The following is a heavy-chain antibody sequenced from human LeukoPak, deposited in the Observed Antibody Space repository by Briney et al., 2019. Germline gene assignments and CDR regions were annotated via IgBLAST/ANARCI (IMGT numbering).Heavy chain of an antibody. D-gene: IGHD6-19*01. CDR1: SDSISGYY. CDR2: IYYSGNT. CDR3: ARDSIAVAGSYYFDY. Sequence: SETLSLTCSVSSDSISGYYWSWLRQPPGKGLEWVGYIYYSGNTYYNPSLKSRVTISLDTSKNQFSLKMNSMTAADTAVYYCARDSIAVAGSYYFDYWGQGTLVTVSS. V-gene: IGHV4-59*01. J-gene: IGHJ4*02.